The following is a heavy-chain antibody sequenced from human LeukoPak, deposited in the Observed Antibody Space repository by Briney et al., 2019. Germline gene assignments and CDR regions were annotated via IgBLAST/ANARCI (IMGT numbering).Heavy chain of an antibody. J-gene: IGHJ3*02. CDR2: ISSSSSDI. Sequence: TGGSLRLSCAASGFTFKTYTMHWVRQAPGMGLEWVSSISSSSSDIFYADSVKGRFTISRDNAKNSLYLQMNSLRAEETAVYYCARVGPYYYGSGSSPGAFDIWGQGTMVTVSS. CDR3: ARVGPYYYGSGSSPGAFDI. D-gene: IGHD3-10*01. CDR1: GFTFKTYT. V-gene: IGHV3-21*01.